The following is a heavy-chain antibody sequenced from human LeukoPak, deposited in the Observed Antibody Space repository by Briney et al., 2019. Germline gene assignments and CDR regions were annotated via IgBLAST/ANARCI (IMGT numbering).Heavy chain of an antibody. V-gene: IGHV3-7*01. CDR1: AFIFSGHW. D-gene: IGHD5-18*01. Sequence: GGSLRLSCEGSAFIFSGHWMNWVRQTPGKGLEWVASIKEDGSERQYVDSVKGRFTISRDNAKNTLYLQMNSLRAEDTAVYYCARDAVDTANAVWGQGTTVIVSS. J-gene: IGHJ6*02. CDR2: IKEDGSER. CDR3: ARDAVDTANAV.